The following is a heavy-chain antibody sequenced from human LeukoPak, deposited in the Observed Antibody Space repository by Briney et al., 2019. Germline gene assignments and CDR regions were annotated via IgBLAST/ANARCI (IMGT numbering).Heavy chain of an antibody. CDR3: ARESDYHILTGPFDY. Sequence: ASVKVSCKASGYTFTDYSMHWVRQAPGQGLEWMGWINPNSGYTDYAQNFQGRVTMTRDTSISTAYMDLRTLRSDDTAVYYCARESDYHILTGPFDYWGQGTLVTVSS. CDR2: INPNSGYT. J-gene: IGHJ4*02. D-gene: IGHD3-9*01. CDR1: GYTFTDYS. V-gene: IGHV1-2*02.